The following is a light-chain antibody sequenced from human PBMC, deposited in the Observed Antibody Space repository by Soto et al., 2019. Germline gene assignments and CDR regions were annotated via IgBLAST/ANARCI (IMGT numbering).Light chain of an antibody. CDR3: QQYNNRRT. J-gene: IGKJ1*01. CDR1: QSISSW. CDR2: DAS. Sequence: DIKMSQSPSTLSATVGDRVTITCRASQSISSWLAWYQQKPGKAPKLLIYDASSLESGVPSRFSGNGSGTEFIIIISSQQDDDFASYYCQQYNNRRTFGQGTMA. V-gene: IGKV1-5*01.